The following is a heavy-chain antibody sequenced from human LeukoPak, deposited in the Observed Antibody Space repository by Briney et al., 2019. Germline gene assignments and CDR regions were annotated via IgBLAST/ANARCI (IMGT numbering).Heavy chain of an antibody. D-gene: IGHD6-6*01. J-gene: IGHJ4*02. CDR1: GGSISSSSYY. CDR2: IYYSGST. CDR3: ARHRHKVYFDY. Sequence: SETLSLTCTVSGGSISSSSYYWGWIRQPPGKGLEWIGSIYYSGSTYYNPSLKSRVTISVDTSKNQFSLKLSSVTAADTAVYYCARHRHKVYFDYWGRGTLVTVSS. V-gene: IGHV4-39*01.